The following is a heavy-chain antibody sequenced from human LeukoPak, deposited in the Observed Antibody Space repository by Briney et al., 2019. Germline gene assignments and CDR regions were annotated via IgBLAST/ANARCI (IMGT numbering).Heavy chain of an antibody. V-gene: IGHV4-34*01. CDR3: ARQRRDCSRTSCYPIDFDS. CDR2: TNHSGST. J-gene: IGHJ4*02. D-gene: IGHD2-2*01. Sequence: SETLSLTCAVYGGSFSGYYWSWIRQPPGKGLEWIGETNHSGSTNYNPSLKSRVTISLDTSKNQFSLRLSSLTAADTTVYYCARQRRDCSRTSCYPIDFDSWGQGFLVTVSS. CDR1: GGSFSGYY.